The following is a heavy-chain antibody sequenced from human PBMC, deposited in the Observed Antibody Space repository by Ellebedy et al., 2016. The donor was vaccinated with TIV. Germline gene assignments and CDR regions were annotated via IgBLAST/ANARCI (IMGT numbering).Heavy chain of an antibody. CDR2: IYSGGST. J-gene: IGHJ6*02. CDR1: GFTVSSNY. V-gene: IGHV3-53*01. CDR3: AREGARRHYYYYGMDV. Sequence: GESLKISCAASGFTVSSNYMSWVRQAPGKGLEWVSVIYSGGSTYYADSVKGRFTISRDNSKNTLYLQMNSLRAEDTAVYNCAREGARRHYYYYGMDVWGQGTTVTVSS.